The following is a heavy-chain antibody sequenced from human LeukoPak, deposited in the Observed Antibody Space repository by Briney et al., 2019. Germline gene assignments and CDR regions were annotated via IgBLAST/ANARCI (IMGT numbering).Heavy chain of an antibody. J-gene: IGHJ6*02. CDR3: SGSRPHLGDYYGLYC. CDR2: ISYDGSHN. Sequence: GGSLRLSCAASGFTFSSYGMHWVRKAPGKGLEWLAVISYDGSHNYSPDSVKARFTISRENSKNTLFVQMNSLRTEDTAVYFCSGSRPHLGDYYGLYCFGHGTTVTVSS. CDR1: GFTFSSYG. D-gene: IGHD3-10*01. V-gene: IGHV3-30*03.